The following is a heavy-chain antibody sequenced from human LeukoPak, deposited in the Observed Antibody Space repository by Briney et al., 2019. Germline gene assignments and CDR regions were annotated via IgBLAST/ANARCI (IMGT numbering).Heavy chain of an antibody. CDR3: ARERTSAARPAFGY. J-gene: IGHJ4*02. CDR1: GYTFTGYY. CDR2: INPNSGGT. Sequence: ASVKVSCKASGYTFTGYYMHWVRQAPGQGLEWMGWINPNSGGTNYAQKFQGRVTMTRDTSISTAYMELSRLRSDDTAVYYCARERTSAARPAFGYWGQGTLVTVSS. D-gene: IGHD6-6*01. V-gene: IGHV1-2*02.